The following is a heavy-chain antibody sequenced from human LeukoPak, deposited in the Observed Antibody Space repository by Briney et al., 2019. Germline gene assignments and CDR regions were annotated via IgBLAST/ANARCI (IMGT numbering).Heavy chain of an antibody. V-gene: IGHV4-59*01. D-gene: IGHD1-26*01. J-gene: IGHJ3*02. CDR3: ARQDLGEHGAFDI. CDR1: GGSISSYY. Sequence: SETLSLTCTVSGGSISSYYWSWLRQPPGKGLEWIGYVYYSGSTNYNPSLKSRVTISVDTSKNQFSLKLSSVTAADTAVYYCARQDLGEHGAFDIWGQGTMVTVSS. CDR2: VYYSGST.